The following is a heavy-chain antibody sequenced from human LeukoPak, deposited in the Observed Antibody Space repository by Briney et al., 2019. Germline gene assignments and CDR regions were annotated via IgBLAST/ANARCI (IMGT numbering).Heavy chain of an antibody. D-gene: IGHD3-10*01. V-gene: IGHV3-23*01. CDR1: GFTFSSYA. CDR3: AKDLGITMVRGVSPFDY. J-gene: IGHJ4*02. CDR2: ISGSGGST. Sequence: GGSLRLSCAASGFTFSSYAMSWVRQAPGEGLEWVSAISGSGGSTYYADSVKGRFTISRDNSKNTLYLQMNSLRAEDTAVYYCAKDLGITMVRGVSPFDYWGQGTLVTVSS.